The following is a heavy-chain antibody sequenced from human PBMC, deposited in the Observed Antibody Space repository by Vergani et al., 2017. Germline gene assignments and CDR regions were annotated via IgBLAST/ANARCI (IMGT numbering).Heavy chain of an antibody. V-gene: IGHV3-74*02. D-gene: IGHD3-22*01. J-gene: IGHJ4*02. CDR3: ARLSYDTTPYLQGGYDC. CDR2: IKSDGSIT. Sequence: EVQLVESGGGLVKPGGSLRLSCSASGFSFNSYWMHWVRQVPGKGLLWVSRIKSDGSITAYADSVKGRFTISRDNAQNTLYLQMNSLRAEDTAVYYCARLSYDTTPYLQGGYDCWGQGTLVTVSS. CDR1: GFSFNSYW.